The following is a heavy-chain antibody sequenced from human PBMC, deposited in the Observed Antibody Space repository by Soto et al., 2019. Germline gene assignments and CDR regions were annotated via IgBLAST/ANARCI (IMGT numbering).Heavy chain of an antibody. Sequence: EVQLVQSGAEVKKPGESLKISCKGSGYSFTNYWIGWVRQLPGKGLEWVAIIYPSDSDTRYGPSLRGQVTISANKSITTAYLQWNSLKASATTMYYCARTPKRRGGTAGILYWGQGTLVTFSS. V-gene: IGHV5-51*03. D-gene: IGHD6-13*01. J-gene: IGHJ4*02. CDR3: ARTPKRRGGTAGILY. CDR1: GYSFTNYW. CDR2: IYPSDSDT.